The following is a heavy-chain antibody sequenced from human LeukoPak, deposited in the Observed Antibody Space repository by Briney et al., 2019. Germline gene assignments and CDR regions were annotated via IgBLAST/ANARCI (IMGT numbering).Heavy chain of an antibody. J-gene: IGHJ3*02. V-gene: IGHV4-59*08. CDR3: ARHARYCSGGSCYFRFAFDI. CDR1: GGSISSYY. CDR2: IYYSGST. Sequence: PSETLSLTCTVSGGSISSYYWSWIRQPPGKGLEWIGYIYYSGSTNYNPSLKSRVTISVDTSKNQFSLKLSSVTAADTAVYYCARHARYCSGGSCYFRFAFDIWGQGTMVTVSS. D-gene: IGHD2-15*01.